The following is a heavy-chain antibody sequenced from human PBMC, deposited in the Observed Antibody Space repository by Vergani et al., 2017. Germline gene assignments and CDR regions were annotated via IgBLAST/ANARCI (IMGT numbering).Heavy chain of an antibody. J-gene: IGHJ6*03. CDR1: GGSISSYH. CDR3: ARSYCSSTSCRAPDYYYYMDV. V-gene: IGHV4-4*07. CDR2: IYTSGST. Sequence: QVQLQESGPGLVKPSETLSLTCTVSGGSISSYHWSWIRQPAGKGLEWIGRIYTSGSTNYNPSLKSRVTMSVDTSKNQFSLKRSSVTAADTAVYYCARSYCSSTSCRAPDYYYYMDVWGKGTTVTVSS. D-gene: IGHD2-2*01.